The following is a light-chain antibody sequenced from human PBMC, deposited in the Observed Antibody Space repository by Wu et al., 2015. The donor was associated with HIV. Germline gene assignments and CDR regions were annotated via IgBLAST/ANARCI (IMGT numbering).Light chain of an antibody. CDR3: QQYNNWPPMYT. CDR1: QSVSSN. Sequence: EIVMTQSPATLSVSPGERATLSCRASQSVSSNLAWYQQKPGQAPRLLIYGASTRVTGIPVRFSGSGSGTEFTLTISSMESEDFAVYYCQQYNNWPPMYTFGQGTKVDIK. CDR2: GAS. J-gene: IGKJ2*01. V-gene: IGKV3-15*01.